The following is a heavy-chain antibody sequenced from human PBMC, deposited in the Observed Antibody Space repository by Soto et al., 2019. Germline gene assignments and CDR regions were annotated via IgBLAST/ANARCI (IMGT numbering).Heavy chain of an antibody. CDR1: GGSISSGGYY. CDR2: IYYSGST. Sequence: PSETLSLTCTVSGGSISSGGYYWSWIRQHPGKGLEWIGYIYYSGSTYYNPSLKSRVTISVDTSKNQFSLKLSSVTAADTAVYYCAREGNLSEAMGPCGMDVWGQGTTVTV. CDR3: AREGNLSEAMGPCGMDV. V-gene: IGHV4-31*03. J-gene: IGHJ6*02. D-gene: IGHD5-18*01.